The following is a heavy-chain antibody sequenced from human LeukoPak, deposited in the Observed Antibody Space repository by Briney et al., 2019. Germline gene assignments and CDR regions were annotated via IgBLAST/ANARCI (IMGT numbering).Heavy chain of an antibody. CDR1: GGSISSHY. D-gene: IGHD2-2*01. CDR2: IYYSGST. CDR3: ARSPGTSRSGWFDP. Sequence: SETLSLTCTVSGGSISSHYWSWIRQPPGKGLEWIGYIYYSGSTNYNPSLKSRVTISVDTSKNQFSLKLSSVTAADTAVYYCARSPGTSRSGWFDPWGQGTLVTVSS. J-gene: IGHJ5*02. V-gene: IGHV4-59*11.